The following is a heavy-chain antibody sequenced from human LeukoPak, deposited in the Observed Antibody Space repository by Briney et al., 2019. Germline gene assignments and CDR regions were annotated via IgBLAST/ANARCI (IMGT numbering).Heavy chain of an antibody. CDR2: ISAYNGNT. D-gene: IGHD3-22*01. Sequence: ASVMVSCKASGYTFTSYGISWVRQAPGQGLEWMGWISAYNGNTNYAQKLQGRVTMTTDTSTSTAYMELRSLRSDDTAVYYCARGDIMIVVSPVHYFDYWGQGTLVTVSS. J-gene: IGHJ4*02. CDR1: GYTFTSYG. CDR3: ARGDIMIVVSPVHYFDY. V-gene: IGHV1-18*01.